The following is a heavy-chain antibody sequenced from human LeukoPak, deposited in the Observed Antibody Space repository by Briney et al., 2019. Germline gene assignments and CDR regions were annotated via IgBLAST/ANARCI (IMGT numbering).Heavy chain of an antibody. CDR1: GFTFSSYG. Sequence: PGGSLRLSCAASGFTFSSYGMHWVRQAPGKELEWVTFIRYDGSNKYYADSVKGRFTISRDNSKNTLYLQMNSLRAEDTAVYYCAKDSGSYRLYDALDIWGQGTMVTVSS. V-gene: IGHV3-30*02. J-gene: IGHJ3*02. CDR2: IRYDGSNK. CDR3: AKDSGSYRLYDALDI. D-gene: IGHD1-26*01.